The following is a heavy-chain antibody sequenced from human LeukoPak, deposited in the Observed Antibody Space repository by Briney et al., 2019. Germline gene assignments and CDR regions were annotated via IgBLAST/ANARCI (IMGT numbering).Heavy chain of an antibody. V-gene: IGHV3-33*01. CDR1: GFTFSSYG. D-gene: IGHD3-3*01. CDR2: IWYDGSNK. J-gene: IGHJ6*02. Sequence: GRSLRLSCAASGFTFSSYGMHWVRQAPGKGLEWVAVIWYDGSNKYYADSVKGRFTISRDNSKNTLYLQMNSLRAEDTAVYYCARDSGEWPPGGMDVWGQGTTVTVSS. CDR3: ARDSGEWPPGGMDV.